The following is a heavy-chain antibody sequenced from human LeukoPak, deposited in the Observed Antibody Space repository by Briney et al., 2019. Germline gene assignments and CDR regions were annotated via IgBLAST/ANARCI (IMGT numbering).Heavy chain of an antibody. CDR1: GYTFTSYY. CDR3: ARDLGGIAAEVNWFDP. V-gene: IGHV1-46*01. CDR2: INPSGGST. D-gene: IGHD6-13*01. Sequence: VASVKVSCKASGYTFTSYYMHWVRRAPGQGLEWMGIINPSGGSTSYAQKFQGRVTMTRDTSTSTVYMELSSLRSEDTAVYYCARDLGGIAAEVNWFDPWGQGTLVTVSS. J-gene: IGHJ5*02.